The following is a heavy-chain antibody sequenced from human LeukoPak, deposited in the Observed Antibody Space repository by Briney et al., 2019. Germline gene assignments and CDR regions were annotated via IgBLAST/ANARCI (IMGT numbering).Heavy chain of an antibody. CDR3: ARDLTRLFGLSERRKYYFDY. CDR1: GFPFSSYS. Sequence: GGSLRLSCAASGFPFSSYSMNWVRQAPGKGLEWVSSISSSSSYIYYADSVKGRFTISRDNAKNSLYLQMNSLRAEDTAVYYCARDLTRLFGLSERRKYYFDYWGQGTLVTVSS. CDR2: ISSSSSYI. V-gene: IGHV3-21*01. J-gene: IGHJ4*02. D-gene: IGHD1-1*01.